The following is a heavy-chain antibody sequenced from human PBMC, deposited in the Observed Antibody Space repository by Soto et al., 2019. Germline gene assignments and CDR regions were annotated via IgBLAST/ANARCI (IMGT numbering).Heavy chain of an antibody. CDR1: GFTFSNYA. Sequence: PGGSLRLSCAASGFTFSNYAMHWVRQAPGKGLEWVTVIWYDGRNKYYADSVKGRFTISRDNSKNTLYVQMNSLRAEDTAVYYCSAAGGGNFDYWGQGILVTVSS. D-gene: IGHD6-13*01. J-gene: IGHJ4*02. CDR3: SAAGGGNFDY. V-gene: IGHV3-30*04. CDR2: IWYDGRNK.